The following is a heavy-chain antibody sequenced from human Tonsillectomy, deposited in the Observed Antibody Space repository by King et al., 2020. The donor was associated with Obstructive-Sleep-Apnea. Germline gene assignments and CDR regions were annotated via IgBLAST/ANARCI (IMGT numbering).Heavy chain of an antibody. CDR2: IYHSGST. CDR3: ARSPTLEGAGMALGY. Sequence: QLQESGPGLVKPSGTLSLTCAVSGGSISSGNWWTWVRQPPGKGLEWIGEIYHSGSTNYNPSLKSRVAISVDRSKNRFSLKLTSVTAADTAVYYCARSPTLEGAGMALGYRGQGTLVTGAS. J-gene: IGHJ4*02. V-gene: IGHV4-4*02. CDR1: GGSISSGNW. D-gene: IGHD6-13*01.